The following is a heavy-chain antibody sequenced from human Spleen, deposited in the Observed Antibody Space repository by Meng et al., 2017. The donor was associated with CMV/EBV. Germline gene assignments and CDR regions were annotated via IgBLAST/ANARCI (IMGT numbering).Heavy chain of an antibody. D-gene: IGHD1-26*01. J-gene: IGHJ3*02. CDR3: ARVGATTFYAFDI. V-gene: IGHV3-30*02. CDR1: GFTFSTSA. Sequence: GGSLRLSCAASGFTFSTSAMDWVRQVPGKGLEWVAFIRFDGSDKYYADSVKGRFTISRDNSKNTLYLQVNSLRPDDTAVYYCARVGATTFYAFDIWGQGTMVTVSS. CDR2: IRFDGSDK.